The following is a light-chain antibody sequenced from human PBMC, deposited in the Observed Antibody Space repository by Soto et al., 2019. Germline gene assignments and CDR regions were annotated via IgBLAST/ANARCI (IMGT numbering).Light chain of an antibody. CDR2: DVN. J-gene: IGLJ2*01. CDR3: TSWTTSTTMI. V-gene: IGLV2-14*03. CDR1: SSDIGAYNF. Sequence: QSVLTQPASVSGSPGQSITISCTGTSSDIGAYNFVSWYQQPPGKAPKLMLYDVNIRPSGVSNRFSGSKSGNTASLPISGLQAEDDAAYYCTSWTTSTTMIFGGGTKVTVL.